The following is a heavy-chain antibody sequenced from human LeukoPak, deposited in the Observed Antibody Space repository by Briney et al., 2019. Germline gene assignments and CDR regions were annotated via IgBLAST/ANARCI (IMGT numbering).Heavy chain of an antibody. D-gene: IGHD3-3*01. V-gene: IGHV3-13*01. CDR2: IGTSGDT. CDR1: GFTFRSYD. CDR3: TREYEGSFDF. J-gene: IGHJ4*02. Sequence: PGGSLRLSCAASGFTFRSYDMHWLRQVAGKGVEGASSIGTSGDTLYPASVKGRLTISRENAKNSLYLQMNSLRVGDTAVYYCTREYEGSFDFWGQGTLVTVSS.